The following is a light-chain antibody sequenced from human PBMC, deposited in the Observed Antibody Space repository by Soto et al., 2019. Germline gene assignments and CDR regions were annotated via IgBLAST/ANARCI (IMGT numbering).Light chain of an antibody. Sequence: AIQMTQSPSSLSASVGDRVTVTCRASQGIRNDLGWYQQKPGKAPKLLIYAASSLQSGVPSRFSGSGSGTDFTLTISNLQPEDFATYYCLQDYNYPWTFGQGTKVEIK. V-gene: IGKV1-6*01. CDR1: QGIRND. CDR3: LQDYNYPWT. CDR2: AAS. J-gene: IGKJ1*01.